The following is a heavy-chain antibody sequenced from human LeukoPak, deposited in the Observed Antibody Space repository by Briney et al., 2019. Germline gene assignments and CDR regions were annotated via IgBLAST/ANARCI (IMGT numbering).Heavy chain of an antibody. V-gene: IGHV3-21*01. CDR3: ARCGGSLVTNGVFRSGMDV. CDR2: ISSSSSYI. D-gene: IGHD2-8*01. J-gene: IGHJ6*02. CDR1: GFTFSTYA. Sequence: NPGGSLRLSCAASGFTFSTYAMSWVRQAPGKGLEWVSSISSSSSYIYYADSVKGRFTISRDNAKNSLYLQMNSLRAEDTAVYYCARCGGSLVTNGVFRSGMDVWGQGTTVTVSS.